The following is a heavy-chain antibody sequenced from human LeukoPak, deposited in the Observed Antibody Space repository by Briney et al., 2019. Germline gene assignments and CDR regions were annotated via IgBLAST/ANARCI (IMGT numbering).Heavy chain of an antibody. CDR3: AKDDAVGGGYLDY. D-gene: IGHD2-2*01. V-gene: IGHV3-23*01. CDR1: GLTFSNYG. CDR2: ISGSGYST. Sequence: PGGSLRLSCAASGLTFSNYGMTWVRQAPGKGLEWVSGISGSGYSTYYADSVKGRFTISRDNSKNTLHLQMNSLRAEDTAVYYCAKDDAVGGGYLDYWGQGTLVTVSS. J-gene: IGHJ4*02.